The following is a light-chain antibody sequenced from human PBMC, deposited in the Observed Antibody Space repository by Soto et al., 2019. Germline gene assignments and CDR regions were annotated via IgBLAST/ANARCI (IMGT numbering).Light chain of an antibody. CDR1: QSVSSY. J-gene: IGKJ3*01. CDR2: DAS. V-gene: IGKV3-11*01. CDR3: QQRSNWPPIFT. Sequence: EIVLTQSPATLSLSPGERATLSCRASQSVSSYLAWYQQKPGQAPRLLIYDASNRATGIAARFSGSGSATDFTLTISRLEPEDFAVYYCQQRSNWPPIFTFGPGTKVDIK.